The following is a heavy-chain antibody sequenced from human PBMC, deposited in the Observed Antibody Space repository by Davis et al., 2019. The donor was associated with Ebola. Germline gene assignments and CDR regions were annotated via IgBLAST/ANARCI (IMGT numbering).Heavy chain of an antibody. J-gene: IGHJ4*02. CDR3: ARERLEPYFDY. CDR1: GGTFSSYA. Sequence: AASVKVSCKASGGTFSSYAISWVRQAPGQGLEWMGGIIPIFGTANYAQKFQGRVTMTTDTSTSTAYMELRSLRSDDTAVYYCARERLEPYFDYWGQGTLVTVSS. CDR2: IIPIFGTA. V-gene: IGHV1-69*05. D-gene: IGHD1-1*01.